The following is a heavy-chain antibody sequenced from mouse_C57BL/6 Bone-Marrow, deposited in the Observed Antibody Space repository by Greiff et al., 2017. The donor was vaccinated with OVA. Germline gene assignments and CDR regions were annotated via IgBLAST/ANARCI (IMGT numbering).Heavy chain of an antibody. CDR1: GFTFSSYT. J-gene: IGHJ3*01. CDR3: AGFRYYEMFAY. Sequence: DVKLVESGGGLVKPGGSLKLSCAASGFTFSSYTMSWVRQTPEKRLEWVATISGGGGNTYYPDSVKGRFTISRDNAKNTMYLQMSSLVSEDTALYYCAGFRYYEMFAYWGQGTLVTVSA. CDR2: ISGGGGNT. V-gene: IGHV5-9*01. D-gene: IGHD1-1*01.